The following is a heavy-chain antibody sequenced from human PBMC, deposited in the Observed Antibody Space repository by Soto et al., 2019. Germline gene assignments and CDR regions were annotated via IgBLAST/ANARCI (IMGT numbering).Heavy chain of an antibody. V-gene: IGHV3-30*18. CDR2: ISYDGGNE. CDR3: AKDRYSGTYPTDFDY. Sequence: GSLRLSCAGSGFTFSSYGIHWVRKAPGKGLGWVALISYDGGNEKYTESVKDRFTISRDDSHNVAYLQMSSLRTEDTAMYYCAKDRYSGTYPTDFDYWGQGSLVTVSS. D-gene: IGHD1-26*01. J-gene: IGHJ4*02. CDR1: GFTFSSYG.